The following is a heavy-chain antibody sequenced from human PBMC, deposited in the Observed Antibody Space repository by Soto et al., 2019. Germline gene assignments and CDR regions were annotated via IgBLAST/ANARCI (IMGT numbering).Heavy chain of an antibody. V-gene: IGHV6-1*01. CDR3: TRALSGSYDS. Sequence: SQTLSLTFAISGDSVSSKSAAWNWIRQSPSRGLEWLGRTYYRSKWSTDYAVSVKSRITINPDTSKNQFSLQLNSVTPEDTAVYYCTRALSGSYDSWGQGTMVTVYS. D-gene: IGHD1-26*01. CDR2: TYYRSKWST. CDR1: GDSVSSKSAA. J-gene: IGHJ5*01.